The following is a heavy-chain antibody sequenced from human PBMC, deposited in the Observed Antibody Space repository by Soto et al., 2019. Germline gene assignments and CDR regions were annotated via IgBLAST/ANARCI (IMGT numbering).Heavy chain of an antibody. V-gene: IGHV4-34*01. CDR3: ARVNYYASGSQDHYYYYGVDV. J-gene: IGHJ6*02. CDR1: GGSFSGYY. D-gene: IGHD3-10*01. Sequence: QVQLHPWGAGLLKPSETLSLTCAVYGGSFSGYYWSWIRQPPGKGLEWIGEINHSGSTNYNPSLKSPVTISVDTSNNQFSLKLSSVTAADTAVYYCARVNYYASGSQDHYYYYGVDVWGQGTTVTVSS. CDR2: INHSGST.